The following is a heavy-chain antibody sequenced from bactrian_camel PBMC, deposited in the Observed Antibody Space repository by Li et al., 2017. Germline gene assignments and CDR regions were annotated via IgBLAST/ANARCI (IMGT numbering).Heavy chain of an antibody. V-gene: IGHV3S31*01. CDR1: GSSYATFC. CDR2: MSTGGGLT. CDR3: VAFGGECVSSY. J-gene: IGHJ4*01. Sequence: VQLVESGGGSVQPGGSLRLSCAASGSSYATFCMGWFRQAPGKEREGVASMSTGGGLTYSFYSVKGRFTISQDNSKNARYLEMNSLITDDTGVYTCVAFGGECVSSYWGQGTQVTV. D-gene: IGHD1*01.